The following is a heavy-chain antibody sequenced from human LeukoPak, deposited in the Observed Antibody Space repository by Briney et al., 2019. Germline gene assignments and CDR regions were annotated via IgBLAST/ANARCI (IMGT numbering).Heavy chain of an antibody. D-gene: IGHD3-10*01. CDR3: ARVDYGSGSYFDY. V-gene: IGHV3-53*01. CDR2: IYSGGST. J-gene: IGHJ4*02. Sequence: SGGSLRLSCAASGFTVSSNYMSWFRRAPGKGLEWVSVIYSGGSTDYADSVKGRFAISRDNSKNMLYLQLNSLRAEDTAVYYCARVDYGSGSYFDYWGQGTLVTVSS. CDR1: GFTVSSNY.